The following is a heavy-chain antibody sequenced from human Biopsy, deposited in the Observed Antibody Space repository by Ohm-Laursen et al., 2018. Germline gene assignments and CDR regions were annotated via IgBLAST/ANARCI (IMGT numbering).Heavy chain of an antibody. V-gene: IGHV3-9*01. J-gene: IGHJ4*02. D-gene: IGHD3-22*01. CDR2: ISWNSGSK. Sequence: SLRLSCAASGFTFDDYAMYWVRQAPGKGLEWVSGISWNSGSKGYADSVKGRFTISRDSAKNSLYLQMNGLRAEDTALYYCVKATASYDSRGYYYDYWGQGTLVTVSS. CDR1: GFTFDDYA. CDR3: VKATASYDSRGYYYDY.